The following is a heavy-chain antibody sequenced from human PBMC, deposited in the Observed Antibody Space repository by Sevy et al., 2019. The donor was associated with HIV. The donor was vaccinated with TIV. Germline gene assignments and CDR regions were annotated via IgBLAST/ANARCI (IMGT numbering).Heavy chain of an antibody. CDR2: LKSVESST. CDR1: GFPLSGYW. J-gene: IGHJ4*02. D-gene: IGHD6-13*01. V-gene: IGHV3-74*01. CDR3: AREASSWYGVDY. Sequence: GGSLRLSCAASGFPLSGYWMHWVRQVPGEGQVWVSRLKSVESSTTYADSVKGRFTVSRDNAKNTVYLQMNSLRAEDTGVYYCAREASSWYGVDYWGQGTLVTVSS.